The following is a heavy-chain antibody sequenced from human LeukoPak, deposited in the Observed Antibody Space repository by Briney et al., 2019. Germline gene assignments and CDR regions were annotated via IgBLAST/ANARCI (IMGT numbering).Heavy chain of an antibody. J-gene: IGHJ5*02. V-gene: IGHV1-46*01. Sequence: ASVKVSCKVSGYTLTELSMHWVRQAPGQGLEWTGLINPTGGSTGYAQKFQGRVTMTRDMSTSTDYMELSSLRSEDTAIYYCARDNSVGDNAWWFDPWGQGTLVTVSS. CDR2: INPTGGST. D-gene: IGHD1-26*01. CDR3: ARDNSVGDNAWWFDP. CDR1: GYTLTELS.